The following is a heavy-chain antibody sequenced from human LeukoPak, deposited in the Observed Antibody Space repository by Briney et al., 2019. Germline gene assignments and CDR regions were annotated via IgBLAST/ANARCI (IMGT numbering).Heavy chain of an antibody. CDR2: ISPNGDNT. V-gene: IGHV3-64D*06. J-gene: IGHJ4*02. CDR1: GFRFSAYA. Sequence: PGGSLRLSCSASGFRFSAYAMHWVRQAPGKGLEYVSAISPNGDNTYYADSVRGRFSISRDNTKNTLSLQMNSLRPEDTAVYYCVPKGNEGYWGQGTLVTVSS. CDR3: VPKGNEGY. D-gene: IGHD1-1*01.